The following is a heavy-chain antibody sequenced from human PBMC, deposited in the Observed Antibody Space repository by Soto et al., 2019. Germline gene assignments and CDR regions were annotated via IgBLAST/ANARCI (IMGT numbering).Heavy chain of an antibody. Sequence: SETLSLTCTVSGGSISSYYWSWIRQPPGKGLEWIGYIYYSGSTNYNPSLKSRVTISVDTSKNQFSLKLSSVTAADTAVYYCARVWTTVTNWLDPWGQGTLGTVSS. V-gene: IGHV4-59*12. CDR1: GGSISSYY. CDR3: ARVWTTVTNWLDP. CDR2: IYYSGST. D-gene: IGHD4-17*01. J-gene: IGHJ5*02.